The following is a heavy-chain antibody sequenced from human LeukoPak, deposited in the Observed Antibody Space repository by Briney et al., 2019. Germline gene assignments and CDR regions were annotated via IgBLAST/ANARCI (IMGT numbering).Heavy chain of an antibody. CDR2: IYYSGST. CDR3: ARDSGNNWFDP. V-gene: IGHV4-31*03. CDR1: GGSISSGGYY. D-gene: IGHD1-26*01. J-gene: IGHJ5*02. Sequence: SETLSLTCTVSGGSISSGGYYWSWIRQHPGKGLEWIGYIYYSGSTYHNPSLKSRVTISVDTSKNQFSLKLSSVTAADTAVYYCARDSGNNWFDPWGQGTLATVSS.